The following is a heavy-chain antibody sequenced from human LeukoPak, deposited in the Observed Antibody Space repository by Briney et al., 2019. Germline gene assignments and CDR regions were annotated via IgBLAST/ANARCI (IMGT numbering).Heavy chain of an antibody. V-gene: IGHV4-59*01. CDR2: IYYSGST. D-gene: IGHD2-21*02. Sequence: PSETLSLTCTVSGGSISSYYWSWIRQPPGKGLEWIGYIYYSGSTNYNPSLKSRVTISVDTSKNQFSLKLSSVTAADTAVYYCAREAYCGGDCYSGFDYWGQGTLVTVSS. CDR3: AREAYCGGDCYSGFDY. CDR1: GGSISSYY. J-gene: IGHJ4*02.